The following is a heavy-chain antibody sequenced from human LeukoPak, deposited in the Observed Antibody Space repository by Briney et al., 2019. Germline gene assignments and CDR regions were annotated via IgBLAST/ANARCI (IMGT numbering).Heavy chain of an antibody. Sequence: SETLSLTCTVSGVSISSYYWSWIRQPPGKGLEWIGYIYYSGSANYNPSLKSRVTISVDTSKNQFSLKLNSVTAADTAVYYCARAAGYRFDYWGQGTLVTVSS. V-gene: IGHV4-59*01. CDR1: GVSISSYY. J-gene: IGHJ4*02. CDR2: IYYSGSA. CDR3: ARAAGYRFDY. D-gene: IGHD5-12*01.